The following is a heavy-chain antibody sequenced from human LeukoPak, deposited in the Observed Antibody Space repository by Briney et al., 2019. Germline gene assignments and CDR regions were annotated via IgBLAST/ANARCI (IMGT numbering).Heavy chain of an antibody. CDR3: AKVRDLDTVLGRFDN. CDR2: ISGNGGRT. J-gene: IGHJ5*02. V-gene: IGHV3-23*01. Sequence: GGSLRLSCAASGFTFSSDAMSWVRQAPGKGLEWVSVISGNGGRTYYADSVKGRFTISRDNSKNTLYLQMNSLRAEDTAVYYCAKVRDLDTVLGRFDNWGQGTLVTVSS. D-gene: IGHD5-18*01. CDR1: GFTFSSDA.